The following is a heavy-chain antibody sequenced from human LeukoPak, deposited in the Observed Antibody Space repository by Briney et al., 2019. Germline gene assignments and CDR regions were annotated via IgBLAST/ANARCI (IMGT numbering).Heavy chain of an antibody. Sequence: SQTLSLTCAISGDSVSSNSAAWNWIRQSPSRGLEWLGRTYYRSKWYNNYAVSVKSRITINPDTSKNQFSLQLNSVTPEDTAVYYCARSTMVRGGYAFDPWGQGTLVTVSS. CDR1: GDSVSSNSAA. CDR3: ARSTMVRGGYAFDP. CDR2: TYYRSKWYN. J-gene: IGHJ5*02. V-gene: IGHV6-1*01. D-gene: IGHD3-10*01.